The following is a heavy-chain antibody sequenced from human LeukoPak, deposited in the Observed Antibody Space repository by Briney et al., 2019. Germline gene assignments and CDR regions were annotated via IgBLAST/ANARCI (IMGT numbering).Heavy chain of an antibody. J-gene: IGHJ4*01. Sequence: SETLSLTCTVPGGSISSSSYYWGWIRQPPGKGLEWIGSIYSSGSTYYNSSLKSRVTISIDTSKNQVSLKMSSVTAADTAVYYCAKSGGYGLIDYWGQGTLVTVSS. CDR3: AKSGGYGLIDY. CDR1: GGSISSSSYY. CDR2: IYSSGST. D-gene: IGHD6-25*01. V-gene: IGHV4-39*01.